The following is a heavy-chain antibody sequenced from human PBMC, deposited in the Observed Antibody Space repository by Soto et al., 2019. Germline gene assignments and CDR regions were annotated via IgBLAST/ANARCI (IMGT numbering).Heavy chain of an antibody. CDR3: AKGSATSRPYFFDC. J-gene: IGHJ4*02. Sequence: GGSLRLSCAASGFTFKNFAMSWVRQAPGKGLEWVSAISRSGGSTYYADSVKGRFTVSRDNSKNTLHLQLNSLRAEDTDIYFCAKGSATSRPYFFDCWGQGTLVTVSS. CDR2: ISRSGGST. V-gene: IGHV3-23*01. CDR1: GFTFKNFA. D-gene: IGHD6-6*01.